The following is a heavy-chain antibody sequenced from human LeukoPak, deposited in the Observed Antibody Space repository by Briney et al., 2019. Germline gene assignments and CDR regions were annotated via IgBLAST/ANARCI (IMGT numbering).Heavy chain of an antibody. J-gene: IGHJ4*02. CDR2: IKRDGSEK. V-gene: IGHV3-7*05. CDR1: GFTFSSYW. D-gene: IGHD6-13*01. CDR3: TRAGLAAAGDY. Sequence: GGSQRLSCVASGFTFSSYWMTWVRQAPGKGLEWVANIKRDGSEKYYVDSVKGRFTISRDNAKNSLYLQMNSLRAEDTAVYYCTRAGLAAAGDYWGQGTLVTVSS.